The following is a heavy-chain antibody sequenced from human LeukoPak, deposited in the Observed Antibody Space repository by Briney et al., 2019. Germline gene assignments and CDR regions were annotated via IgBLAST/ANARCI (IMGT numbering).Heavy chain of an antibody. D-gene: IGHD6-13*01. Sequence: GGSLRLSCAASGFTVSSDYMSWVRQAPGKGLEWVSVIYGGGTTYYADSVKGRFTISRDNSKNTLYLQMNSLRAEDTAMYFCAREDRYSGSWYHFQHWGQGTLVTVSS. CDR2: IYGGGTT. V-gene: IGHV3-53*01. CDR1: GFTVSSDY. CDR3: AREDRYSGSWYHFQH. J-gene: IGHJ1*01.